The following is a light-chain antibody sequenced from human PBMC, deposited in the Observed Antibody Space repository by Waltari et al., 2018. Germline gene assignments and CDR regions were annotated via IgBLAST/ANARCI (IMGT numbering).Light chain of an antibody. J-gene: IGLJ3*02. CDR2: DAV. CDR1: GSDVGGYDY. Sequence: QSVLTQHASVSGSPGPSINISCPCTGSDVGGYDYVSWYQQSPGQAPKLIIYDAVKRPSGVSSRFSASKSAHTTSLPSSGLQAEDEGDYYCCAYKRGATWVVGGGTVLTGL. V-gene: IGLV2-14*03. CDR3: CAYKRGATWV.